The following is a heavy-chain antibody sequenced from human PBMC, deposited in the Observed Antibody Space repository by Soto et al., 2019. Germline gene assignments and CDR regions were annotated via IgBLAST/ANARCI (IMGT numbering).Heavy chain of an antibody. CDR1: GFTFSSAW. D-gene: IGHD3-3*01. CDR2: IKSETDGGTT. J-gene: IGHJ2*01. Sequence: EVQLVESGGGLVKPGGSLRLSCAASGFTFSSAWMSWVRQAPGKGLEWVGRIKSETDGGTTDYAAPVKGRFTISRDNSENTLILQMSSLRAEDTATYYCARAGGVYWYFDLWGRGTLVTVSS. CDR3: ARAGGVYWYFDL. V-gene: IGHV3-15*05.